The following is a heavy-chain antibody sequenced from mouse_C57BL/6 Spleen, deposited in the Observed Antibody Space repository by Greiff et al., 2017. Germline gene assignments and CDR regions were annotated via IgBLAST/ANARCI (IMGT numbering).Heavy chain of an antibody. J-gene: IGHJ2*01. Sequence: QVQLQQSGAELARPGASVKLSCKASGYTFTSYGISWVKQRTGQGLEWIGEIYPRSGSTYYNEKFKGKATLTADKSSSTADMELRSLTSEDAAVDFCARSGPYDGSEFDYWGQGTTLTVSS. D-gene: IGHD2-3*01. CDR1: GYTFTSYG. CDR3: ARSGPYDGSEFDY. V-gene: IGHV1-81*01. CDR2: IYPRSGST.